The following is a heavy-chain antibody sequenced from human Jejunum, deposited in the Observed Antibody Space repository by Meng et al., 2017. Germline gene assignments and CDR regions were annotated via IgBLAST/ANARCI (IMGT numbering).Heavy chain of an antibody. D-gene: IGHD1-26*01. CDR1: GFIFSNYW. Sequence: GGSLRLSCAASGFIFSNYWMSWVRQAPGKGLEWVANIKQDGSEKNYVDPVKGRFTISRDNAKNSLYLQMNSLRAEDTAVYYCVRGKGWVDYWGQGTLVTVSS. CDR2: IKQDGSEK. CDR3: VRGKGWVDY. V-gene: IGHV3-7*01. J-gene: IGHJ4*02.